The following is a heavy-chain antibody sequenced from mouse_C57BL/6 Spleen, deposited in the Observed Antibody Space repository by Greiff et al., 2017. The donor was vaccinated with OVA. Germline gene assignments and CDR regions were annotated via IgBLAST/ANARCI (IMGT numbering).Heavy chain of an antibody. J-gene: IGHJ4*01. V-gene: IGHV1-52*01. CDR2: IYPSDSET. D-gene: IGHD1-1*01. Sequence: QVQLQQPGAELVRPGSSVKLSCKASGYTFTSYWMHWVKQRPIQGLEWIGNIYPSDSETHYNQQFKDKATLTVDKSSSTAYMQLSSLTSEDSAVYYGARGGLLRAMDYWGQGTSVTVSS. CDR1: GYTFTSYW. CDR3: ARGGLLRAMDY.